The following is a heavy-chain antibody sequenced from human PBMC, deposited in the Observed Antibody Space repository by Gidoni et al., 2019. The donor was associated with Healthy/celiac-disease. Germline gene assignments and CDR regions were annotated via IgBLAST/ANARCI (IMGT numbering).Heavy chain of an antibody. CDR2: IIPNSGGT. Sequence: QVQLVQSGAEVKKPGASVKVSCKASGYTFTGSYIHWVRQAPGQGLEWMGWIIPNSGGTNYAQKFQGRVTMTRDTSISTAYMELSSLRSDDTAVYYCARRGTIFGVVTFDYWGQGTLVTVSS. CDR1: GYTFTGSY. D-gene: IGHD3-3*01. CDR3: ARRGTIFGVVTFDY. V-gene: IGHV1-2*02. J-gene: IGHJ4*02.